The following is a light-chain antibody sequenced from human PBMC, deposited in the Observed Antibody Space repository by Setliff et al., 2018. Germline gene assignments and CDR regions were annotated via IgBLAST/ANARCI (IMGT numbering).Light chain of an antibody. Sequence: QSALAQPPSASGSPGQSVTISCTGSSSDVGGYDYVSWYQQHPGKAPKLMLSEVTKRPSGVPDRFSGSKSGNTAFLTVSGLQAEDEADYYCNSYAGSSTYVFGTGTKVTVL. CDR1: SSDVGGYDY. CDR3: NSYAGSSTYV. J-gene: IGLJ1*01. V-gene: IGLV2-8*01. CDR2: EVT.